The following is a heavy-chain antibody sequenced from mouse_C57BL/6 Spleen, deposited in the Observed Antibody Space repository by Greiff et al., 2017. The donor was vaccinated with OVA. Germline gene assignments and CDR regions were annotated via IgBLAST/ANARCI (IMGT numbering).Heavy chain of an antibody. D-gene: IGHD1-1*01. V-gene: IGHV1-52*01. J-gene: IGHJ2*01. Sequence: QVQLQQSGAELVRPGSSVKLSCKASGYTFTSYWMHWVKQRPIQGLEWIGNIDPSDSETHYNQKFKDKATLTVDKSSSTAYMQLSSLTSEDSAVYYGARSLYGSSYDYFDYWGQGTTLTVSS. CDR2: IDPSDSET. CDR3: ARSLYGSSYDYFDY. CDR1: GYTFTSYW.